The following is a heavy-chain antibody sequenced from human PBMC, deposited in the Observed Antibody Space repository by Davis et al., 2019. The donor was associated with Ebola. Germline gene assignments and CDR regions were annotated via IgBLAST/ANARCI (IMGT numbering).Heavy chain of an antibody. D-gene: IGHD6-6*01. Sequence: PGGSLRLSCPPSGFTFTGFWMRWVRQAPGKGLEWVANINQDGGLKYYGNSVRDRFIISRDNAKNSLYLQMHSLRAEDTAVYYCARRSSQALDWGQGTLVTVSS. CDR3: ARRSSQALD. J-gene: IGHJ4*02. V-gene: IGHV3-7*01. CDR2: INQDGGLK. CDR1: GFTFTGFW.